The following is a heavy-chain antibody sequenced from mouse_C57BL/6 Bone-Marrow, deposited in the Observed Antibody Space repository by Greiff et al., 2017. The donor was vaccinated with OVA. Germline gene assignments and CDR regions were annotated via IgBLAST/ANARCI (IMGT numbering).Heavy chain of an antibody. Sequence: QVHVKQSGAELAKPGASVKLSCKASGYTFTSYWMHWVKQRRGQGLEWIGYINPSSGYTKYNQKFKDKATLTADKSSSTAYMQLSSLTYEDSAVYYCATYGTSYYYAMDYWGQGTSVTVSS. CDR3: ATYGTSYYYAMDY. CDR1: GYTFTSYW. CDR2: INPSSGYT. D-gene: IGHD1-1*01. J-gene: IGHJ4*01. V-gene: IGHV1-7*01.